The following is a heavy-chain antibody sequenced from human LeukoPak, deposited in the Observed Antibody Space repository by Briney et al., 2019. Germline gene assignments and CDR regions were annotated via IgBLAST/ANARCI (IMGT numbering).Heavy chain of an antibody. CDR2: IYYSGST. CDR1: GGSISSYY. V-gene: IGHV4-59*01. D-gene: IGHD1-14*01. CDR3: ARDKITSYYYYGMDV. Sequence: SETLSLTCTVSGGSISSYYWSWIQQPPGKGLEWIGYIYYSGSTNYNPSLKSRVTISVDTSKNQFSLKLSSVTAADTAVYYCARDKITSYYYYGMDVWGQGTTVTVSS. J-gene: IGHJ6*02.